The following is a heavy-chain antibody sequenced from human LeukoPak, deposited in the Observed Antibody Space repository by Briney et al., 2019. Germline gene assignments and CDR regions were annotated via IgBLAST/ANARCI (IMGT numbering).Heavy chain of an antibody. CDR1: GGSISSGDYY. V-gene: IGHV4-31*03. CDR2: IFYSGSA. D-gene: IGHD3-10*01. CDR3: ARGSTLIRGFDY. Sequence: TSQTLSLTCTVSGGSISSGDYYWNWIRQHPEKSLEWIEHIFYSGSAYYTPSLKSRVTISVDTSKNQFSLKLSSVTAADTAVYYCARGSTLIRGFDYWGQGTLVTVSS. J-gene: IGHJ4*02.